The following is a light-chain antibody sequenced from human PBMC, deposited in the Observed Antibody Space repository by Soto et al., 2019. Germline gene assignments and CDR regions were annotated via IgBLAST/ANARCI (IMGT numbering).Light chain of an antibody. V-gene: IGKV1-5*03. CDR1: QSISYW. CDR2: KAS. J-gene: IGKJ4*01. Sequence: DIHMTQSPSTLSASVGDRVTITCRASQSISYWLAWYQQKPGKAPNLLIYKASSLDTGVPLRFTGSGSGTEFTHTISSLQPDDFATYYCQQYNSYPLTFGGGTKVEIK. CDR3: QQYNSYPLT.